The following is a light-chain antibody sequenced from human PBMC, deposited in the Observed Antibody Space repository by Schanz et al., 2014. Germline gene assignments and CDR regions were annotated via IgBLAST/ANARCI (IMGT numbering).Light chain of an antibody. CDR3: CSYIGTNHLVL. V-gene: IGLV2-8*01. CDR2: EVN. J-gene: IGLJ3*02. Sequence: QSVLTQPPSASGSPGQSVTISCTGTSSDVGGYNYVSWYQQHPGKAPKLMIYEVNKRPSGVPDRFSGSKSGNTASLTVSGLQADDEADYYCCSYIGTNHLVLFGGGTKLTVL. CDR1: SSDVGGYNY.